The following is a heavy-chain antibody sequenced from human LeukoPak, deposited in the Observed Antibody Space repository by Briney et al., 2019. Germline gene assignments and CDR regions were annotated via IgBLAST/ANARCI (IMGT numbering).Heavy chain of an antibody. D-gene: IGHD1-26*01. V-gene: IGHV1-46*01. CDR3: VGSSHQRNWFDP. Sequence: ASVKVSCKASGYTFTGYYMNWVRQAPGQGLEWMGIVHSSGGVIKYAQEFQDRVTVTRDLSTSTIYMELSSLRSEDTAVYYCVGSSHQRNWFDPWGQGTLVIVSS. CDR1: GYTFTGYY. CDR2: VHSSGGVI. J-gene: IGHJ5*02.